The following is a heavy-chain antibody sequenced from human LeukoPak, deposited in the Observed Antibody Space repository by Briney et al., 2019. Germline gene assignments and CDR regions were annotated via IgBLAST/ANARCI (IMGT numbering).Heavy chain of an antibody. J-gene: IGHJ6*02. D-gene: IGHD6-19*01. CDR3: ARPVVAGRVGYSMDV. V-gene: IGHV1-2*02. CDR2: INPNHGGT. CDR1: GYTFTDYY. Sequence: ASVKVSCKASGYTFTDYYIHWVRQAPGQGLEWMGWINPNHGGTKYAQKFQGRVTMTRDTSISTAYMELNSLRSDDTAVYYCARPVVAGRVGYSMDVWGQGTTVTVSS.